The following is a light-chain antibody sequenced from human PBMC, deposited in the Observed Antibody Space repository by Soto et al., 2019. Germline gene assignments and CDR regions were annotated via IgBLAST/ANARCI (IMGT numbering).Light chain of an antibody. V-gene: IGLV1-40*01. CDR2: AHS. CDR1: SSNIGAGYD. Sequence: QSVLTQPHSVSGAPGQRVTISCTGSSSNIGAGYDVHWFQQFPGTAPKLLVYAHSNRPSGVPDRFSGSTSGTSASLAITGLQAEDEADYYCQSYDTTSEVFGGGTKVTVL. CDR3: QSYDTTSEV. J-gene: IGLJ2*01.